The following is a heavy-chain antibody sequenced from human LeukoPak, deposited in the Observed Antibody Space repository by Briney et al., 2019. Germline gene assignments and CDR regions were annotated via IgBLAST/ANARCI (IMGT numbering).Heavy chain of an antibody. CDR3: ARDRITVAV. CDR2: ISSSGSTI. V-gene: IGHV3-48*03. CDR1: GFTFSSYG. Sequence: GGSLSLSCAAPGFTFSSYGMNWVRQAPGRGREWVSYISSSGSTIYYADSVRGRFTISRDNAKNSLYLQMNSLRAEDTAVYYCARDRITVAVWGQGTLVTVSS. D-gene: IGHD4-23*01. J-gene: IGHJ4*02.